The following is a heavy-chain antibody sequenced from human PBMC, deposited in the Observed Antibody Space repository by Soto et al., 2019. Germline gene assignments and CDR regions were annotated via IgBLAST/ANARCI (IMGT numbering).Heavy chain of an antibody. Sequence: GGSLRLSCAASGFTFSSYSMNWVRQAPGKGLEWVSYISSSSSTIYYADSVKGRFTISRDNAKNSLYLQMNSLRAEDTAVYYCARGGYGSSSGSDYWGQGTLVTVSS. V-gene: IGHV3-48*01. J-gene: IGHJ4*02. CDR2: ISSSSSTI. CDR1: GFTFSSYS. CDR3: ARGGYGSSSGSDY. D-gene: IGHD6-6*01.